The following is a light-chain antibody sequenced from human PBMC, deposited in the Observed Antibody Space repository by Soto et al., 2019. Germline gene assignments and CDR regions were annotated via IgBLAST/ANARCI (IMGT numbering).Light chain of an antibody. CDR2: DAS. V-gene: IGKV1-5*01. Sequence: DIQMTQSPSTLSASVGDRVTITCRASQSISSWLAWYQQKPGKAPKLLIYDASTLESGVPSRFTGRGSGTEFTLTISSLQPEDFATYYCQQYMSYSFGQGTKV. CDR3: QQYMSYS. J-gene: IGKJ1*01. CDR1: QSISSW.